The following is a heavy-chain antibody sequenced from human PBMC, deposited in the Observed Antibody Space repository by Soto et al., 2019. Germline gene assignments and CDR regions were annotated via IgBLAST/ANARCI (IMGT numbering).Heavy chain of an antibody. CDR1: GYTVYSSG. D-gene: IGHD4-17*01. CDR2: ISAYNGNT. Sequence: APVEVCCKASGYTVYSSGINRVRQAPGQGLEWMGWISAYNGNTNYAQKLQGRVTMTTDTSTSTAYMELRSLRSDDTAVYYCARPAYVGEGAFDIWGQGTMVTVSS. V-gene: IGHV1-18*01. J-gene: IGHJ3*02. CDR3: ARPAYVGEGAFDI.